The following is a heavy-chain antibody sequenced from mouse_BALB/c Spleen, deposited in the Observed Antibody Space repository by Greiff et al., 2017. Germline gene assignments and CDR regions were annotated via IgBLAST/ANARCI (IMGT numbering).Heavy chain of an antibody. J-gene: IGHJ3*01. CDR1: GFTFSSYA. CDR2: ISSGGSYT. D-gene: IGHD2-14*01. Sequence: EVKLVESGGGLVKPGGSLKLSCAASGFTFSSYAMSWVRQTPEKRLEWVATISSGGSYTYYPDSVKGRFTISRDNAKNTLYLQMSSLRSEDTAMYYCARHYRYDGDRFAYWGQGTLVTVSA. CDR3: ARHYRYDGDRFAY. V-gene: IGHV5-9-3*01.